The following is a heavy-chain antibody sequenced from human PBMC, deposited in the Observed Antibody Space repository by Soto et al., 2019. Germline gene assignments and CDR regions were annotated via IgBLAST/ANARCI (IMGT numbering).Heavy chain of an antibody. J-gene: IGHJ6*02. V-gene: IGHV4-34*01. Sequence: PSATLALTCAVYGGSFSGYYWSWICQPPGKGLEWIGEINHSGSTNYNPSLKSRVIISVDTSKNQFSLKLSSVTAADTAVYYCARVQGSGSYYNGYGMDVWGQGTTVTVSS. CDR3: ARVQGSGSYYNGYGMDV. D-gene: IGHD3-10*01. CDR2: INHSGST. CDR1: GGSFSGYY.